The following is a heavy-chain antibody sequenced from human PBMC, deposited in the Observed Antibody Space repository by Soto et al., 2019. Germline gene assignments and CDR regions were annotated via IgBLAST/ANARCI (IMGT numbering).Heavy chain of an antibody. CDR1: GFTFSNYA. CDR3: VREGSGWNSRGSFDF. Sequence: VSLRLSCAASGFTFSNYAMNWVRQAPGKGLECVSVISGSGGSAYYADSVQGRFTISRDNSKNTLYMQMNSLRDEDTAIYYCVREGSGWNSRGSFDFWGRGTMVTVSS. CDR2: ISGSGGSA. J-gene: IGHJ3*01. V-gene: IGHV3-23*01. D-gene: IGHD6-19*01.